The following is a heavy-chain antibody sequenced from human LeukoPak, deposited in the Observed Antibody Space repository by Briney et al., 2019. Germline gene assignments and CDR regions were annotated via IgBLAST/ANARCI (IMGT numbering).Heavy chain of an antibody. Sequence: PGGSLRLSCAASGFTFSDYAMSWVRQAPGKGLEWVSTITSGGGGTYYADSVKGRFTISRDNSKSTLYLQMNSLRAEDTAVYYCAKAPFTVTYYFDYWGQGTLVTASS. V-gene: IGHV3-23*01. D-gene: IGHD4-17*01. J-gene: IGHJ4*02. CDR2: ITSGGGGT. CDR3: AKAPFTVTYYFDY. CDR1: GFTFSDYA.